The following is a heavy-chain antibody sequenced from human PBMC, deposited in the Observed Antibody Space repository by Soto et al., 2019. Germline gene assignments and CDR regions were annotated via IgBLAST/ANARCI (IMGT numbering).Heavy chain of an antibody. V-gene: IGHV4-59*01. J-gene: IGHJ6*02. CDR3: ATNSYCISTSCYRGMDV. CDR2: VYDSGST. Sequence: SSEILSLTCSVSRGSINTYYWSWIRQTPGKGLEWIGYVYDSGSTNYNPSLKNRATISVHTSKMQFSMILTSVTTADTAVYYCATNSYCISTSCYRGMDVWGQGTTVTVSS. CDR1: RGSINTYY. D-gene: IGHD2-2*01.